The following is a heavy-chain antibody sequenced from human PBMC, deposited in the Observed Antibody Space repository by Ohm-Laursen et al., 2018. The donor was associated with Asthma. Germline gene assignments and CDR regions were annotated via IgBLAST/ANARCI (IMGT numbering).Heavy chain of an antibody. J-gene: IGHJ4*02. Sequence: SLRLSCTATGFTFSSYGMHWVRQAPGKGLEWVAVIWYDGSNKYYADSVKGRFTISRDNSKNTLYLQMNSLRAEDTAVYYCARASKRFLEWFSDYWGQGTLVTVSS. V-gene: IGHV3-33*01. CDR2: IWYDGSNK. D-gene: IGHD3-3*01. CDR1: GFTFSSYG. CDR3: ARASKRFLEWFSDY.